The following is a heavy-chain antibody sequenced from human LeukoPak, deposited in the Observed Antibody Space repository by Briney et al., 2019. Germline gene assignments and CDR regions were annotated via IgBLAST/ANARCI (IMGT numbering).Heavy chain of an antibody. CDR3: VKDRVPSPGYSYGYLHY. V-gene: IGHV3-64D*06. CDR2: ISSNGGST. Sequence: GGSLRLSCSASGFTFSSYTMHWVRQAPGKGLEYVSAISSNGGSTYYADSVKGRFTISRDNSKNTLYLQMSSLRAEDTAVYYCVKDRVPSPGYSYGYLHYWGQGTLVTVSS. CDR1: GFTFSSYT. D-gene: IGHD5-18*01. J-gene: IGHJ4*02.